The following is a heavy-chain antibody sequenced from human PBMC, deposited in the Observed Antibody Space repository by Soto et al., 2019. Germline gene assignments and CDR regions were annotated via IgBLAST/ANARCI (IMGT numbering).Heavy chain of an antibody. CDR2: MNPNSGNT. D-gene: IGHD1-20*01. Sequence: ASVKVSCKASGYSFSDYDINWVRQATGQGPEWMGWMNPNSGNTGYAQKFQGRVTMTRNTSINTAYMELSSLGSEDTAVYYCARDNRYNWNDEGWFDHWGQGTLVPVYS. J-gene: IGHJ5*02. CDR1: GYSFSDYD. CDR3: ARDNRYNWNDEGWFDH. V-gene: IGHV1-8*01.